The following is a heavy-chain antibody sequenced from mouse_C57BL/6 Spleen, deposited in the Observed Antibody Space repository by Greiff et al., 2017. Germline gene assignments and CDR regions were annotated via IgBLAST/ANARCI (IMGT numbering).Heavy chain of an antibody. V-gene: IGHV1-53*01. D-gene: IGHD2-1*01. Sequence: VQLQQPGPELVKPGASVKLSCKASGYTFTSYWMPWVKQRPGHGLEWLGNINPSNGGTNYNEKFKSKATLTVDKSSSTAYMQLSILTSEDSAVYYCAFYYGNFYAMDYWGQGTSVTVSS. CDR1: GYTFTSYW. J-gene: IGHJ4*01. CDR2: INPSNGGT. CDR3: AFYYGNFYAMDY.